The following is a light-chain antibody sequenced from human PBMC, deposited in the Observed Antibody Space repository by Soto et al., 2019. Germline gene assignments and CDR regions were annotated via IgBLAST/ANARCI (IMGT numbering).Light chain of an antibody. CDR2: KAS. V-gene: IGKV1-5*03. CDR1: QSISSW. J-gene: IGKJ1*01. CDR3: QQYNSYSWM. Sequence: DIQMTQSPSTLSASVGDRVTITCRASQSISSWLAWYQQKPGKVPKLLIYKASILESGVPSRFSGSGSGTEFTLTISSLQPDDFATYYCQQYNSYSWMFGQGTKVEIK.